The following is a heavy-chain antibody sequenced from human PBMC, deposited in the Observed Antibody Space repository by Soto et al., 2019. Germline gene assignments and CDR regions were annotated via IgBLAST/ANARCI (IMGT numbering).Heavy chain of an antibody. CDR2: INTFNYAT. V-gene: IGHV1-18*01. CDR1: GYTCTNFY. CDR3: ARDRAPGALRGVIPGYYYMDV. J-gene: IGHJ6*03. Sequence: QVQLVQSGNEVKNPGASVKVSCKASGYTCTNFYITWGRQAPGQGLEWLVWINTFNYATNYAQKLQCRVTLTSDTSTTTGSMELRSLKSDDTAVYFCARDRAPGALRGVIPGYYYMDVWGKGTTVTSSS. D-gene: IGHD3-16*02.